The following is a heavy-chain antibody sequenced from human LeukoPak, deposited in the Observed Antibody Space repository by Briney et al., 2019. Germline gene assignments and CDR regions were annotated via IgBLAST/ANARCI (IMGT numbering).Heavy chain of an antibody. CDR1: GGTFSSYA. D-gene: IGHD6-13*01. Sequence: ASVKVSCKASGGTFSSYAISWVRQAPGQGLEWMGGIIPIFGTANYAQKFQGRVTITADKSTSTAYMELSSLRSEDTAVYYCARIPIAAAGPQYYYYYGMDVWGQGTTVTVSS. CDR3: ARIPIAAAGPQYYYYYGMDV. V-gene: IGHV1-69*06. CDR2: IIPIFGTA. J-gene: IGHJ6*02.